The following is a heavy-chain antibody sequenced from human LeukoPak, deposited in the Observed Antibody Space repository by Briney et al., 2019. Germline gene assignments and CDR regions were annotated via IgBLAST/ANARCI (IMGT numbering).Heavy chain of an antibody. J-gene: IGHJ6*03. Sequence: SETLSLTCTVSGGSISSSSYYWGWIRQPPGKGLEWIGSIYYSGSTYYNPSLKSRVTISVDTSKIQISLKLTSVTAADTAVYYCAREGYMVRGYYYYYMDVWGKGTTVTISS. CDR3: AREGYMVRGYYYYYMDV. D-gene: IGHD3-10*01. CDR1: GGSISSSSYY. CDR2: IYYSGST. V-gene: IGHV4-39*07.